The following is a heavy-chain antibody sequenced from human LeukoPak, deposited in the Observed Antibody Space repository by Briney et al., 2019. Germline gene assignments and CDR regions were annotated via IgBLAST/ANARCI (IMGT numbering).Heavy chain of an antibody. V-gene: IGHV3-53*01. Sequence: GGSLRLSCAASGFTVSRNYMSWVRQAPGKGLEWVSVIYSVGSTYYADSVKGRFTISRDNSKNTLYLQMNSLRAEDTAVYYCARSALSDASGSQSVSNNWFDPWGQGTLVTVSS. J-gene: IGHJ5*02. D-gene: IGHD3-10*01. CDR3: ARSALSDASGSQSVSNNWFDP. CDR2: IYSVGST. CDR1: GFTVSRNY.